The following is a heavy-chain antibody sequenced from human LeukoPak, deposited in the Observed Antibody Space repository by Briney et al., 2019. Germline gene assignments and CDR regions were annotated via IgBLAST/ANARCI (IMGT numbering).Heavy chain of an antibody. CDR2: IIPIFGTA. CDR1: GYTFTSYG. D-gene: IGHD6-19*01. Sequence: ASVKVSCKASGYTFTSYGISWVRQAPGQGLEWMGGIIPIFGTANYAQKFQGRVTITADKSTSTAYMELSSLRSEDTAVYYCAREKYSSGRLDAFDIWGQGTVVTVSS. CDR3: AREKYSSGRLDAFDI. V-gene: IGHV1-69*06. J-gene: IGHJ3*02.